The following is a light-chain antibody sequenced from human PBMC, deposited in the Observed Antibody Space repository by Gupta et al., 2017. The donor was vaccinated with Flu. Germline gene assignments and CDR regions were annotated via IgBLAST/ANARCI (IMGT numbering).Light chain of an antibody. CDR1: QSVRSN. CDR2: NAS. Sequence: ERATLSCRTSQSVRSNVAWLQQKPGRAPRLLIYNASTRATDIPARFSGSGSGTEFTLTITSLQSEDCAVYYCQQYHNWPPLTFGAGTKVEIK. V-gene: IGKV3D-15*01. J-gene: IGKJ4*01. CDR3: QQYHNWPPLT.